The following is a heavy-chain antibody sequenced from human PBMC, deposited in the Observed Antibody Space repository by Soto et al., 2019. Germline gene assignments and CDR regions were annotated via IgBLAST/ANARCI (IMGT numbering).Heavy chain of an antibody. J-gene: IGHJ5*02. V-gene: IGHV3-30-3*01. CDR1: GFTFSAHA. CDR3: VRDWSGRFGEGGSWFDP. CDR2: ISFDGTNK. D-gene: IGHD3-10*01. Sequence: QVQLVESGGGVVQPGRSLRLSCAASGFTFSAHAMHWVRQAPGKGLQWMAVISFDGTNKYYADSVKGRFTISRDDSRSTLFLQMNSLKTEDMAVYYCVRDWSGRFGEGGSWFDPWGQGTLVTVSS.